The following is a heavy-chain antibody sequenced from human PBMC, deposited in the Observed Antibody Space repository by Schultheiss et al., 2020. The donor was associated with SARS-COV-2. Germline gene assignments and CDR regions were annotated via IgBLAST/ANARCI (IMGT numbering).Heavy chain of an antibody. D-gene: IGHD3-16*02. CDR3: ARAGIKFGGVIVNNYYFDY. V-gene: IGHV4-30-4*02. Sequence: SETLSLTCTVSGGSISSGDYYWSWIRQPPGKGLEWIGYIYYSGSTYYNPSLKSRVTISVDTSKNQFSLKLSSVTAADTAVYYCARAGIKFGGVIVNNYYFDYWGQGTLVTVSS. J-gene: IGHJ4*02. CDR1: GGSISSGDYY. CDR2: IYYSGST.